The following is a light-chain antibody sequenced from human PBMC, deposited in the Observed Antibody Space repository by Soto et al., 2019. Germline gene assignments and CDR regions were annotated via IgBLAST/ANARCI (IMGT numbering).Light chain of an antibody. CDR3: QEYKTGPGYN. CDR2: KTS. V-gene: IGKV1-5*03. J-gene: IGKJ2*01. Sequence: DIQMTQSPSTLSASVGDRVTITCRASQSFGRWLAWYQQKPGKAPELLIYKTSTLERGVPSRFSGSGSGTEFTLTISSLQPDDFATYYCQEYKTGPGYNLGQGTRLEIK. CDR1: QSFGRW.